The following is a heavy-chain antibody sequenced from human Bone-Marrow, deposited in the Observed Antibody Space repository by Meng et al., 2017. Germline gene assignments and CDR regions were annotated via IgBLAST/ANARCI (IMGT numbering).Heavy chain of an antibody. CDR1: RFNFSSST. Sequence: GESLKISCAASRFNFSSSTMHWVRQAPGKGLEWVAVISYDGSHKYYADSVKGRFTISRDNSKKTLYLQMSSLRSEDTAVYYCARGESPTYYDSSGYYKFDYWGQGTLVTVSS. V-gene: IGHV3-30*04. CDR3: ARGESPTYYDSSGYYKFDY. D-gene: IGHD3-22*01. J-gene: IGHJ4*02. CDR2: ISYDGSHK.